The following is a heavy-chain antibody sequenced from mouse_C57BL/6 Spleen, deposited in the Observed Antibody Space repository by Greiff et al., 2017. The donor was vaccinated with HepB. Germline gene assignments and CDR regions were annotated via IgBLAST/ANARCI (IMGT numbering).Heavy chain of an antibody. Sequence: QVQLQQSGAELVRPGASVTLSCKASGYTFTDYEMHWVKQTPVHGLEWIGAIDPETGGTAYNQKFKGKAILTADKSSSTAYMELRSLTSEDSAVYYCTRNYSNYVGWYFDVWGTGTTVTVSS. V-gene: IGHV1-15*01. CDR3: TRNYSNYVGWYFDV. D-gene: IGHD2-5*01. CDR1: GYTFTDYE. CDR2: IDPETGGT. J-gene: IGHJ1*03.